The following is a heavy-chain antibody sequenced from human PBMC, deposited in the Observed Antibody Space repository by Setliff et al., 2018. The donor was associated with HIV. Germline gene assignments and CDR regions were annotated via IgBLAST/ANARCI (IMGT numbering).Heavy chain of an antibody. CDR2: IHHSGTT. Sequence: SETLSLTCAVSGYSITTGYQWGWIRQSPGKGPEWIGSIHHSGTTYYNPSLRSRATLLVDTSKNQFSLKMISLSAADSAMYYCVKADVLLCDFWGPGTPVTVSS. D-gene: IGHD3-16*01. V-gene: IGHV4-38-2*01. CDR3: VKADVLLCDF. J-gene: IGHJ4*02. CDR1: GYSITTGYQ.